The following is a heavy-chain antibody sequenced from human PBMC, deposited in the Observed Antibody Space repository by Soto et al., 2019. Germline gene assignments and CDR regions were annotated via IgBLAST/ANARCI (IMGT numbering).Heavy chain of an antibody. J-gene: IGHJ4*02. V-gene: IGHV3-30-3*01. D-gene: IGHD3-22*01. CDR1: GFTFSSYA. CDR3: FMYYDSSGYSFDY. Sequence: GGSLRLSCAASGFTFSSYAMHWVRQAPGKGLEWVAVISYDGSNKYYADSVKGRFTISRDNSKNTLYLQMNSLRAEDTAVYYSFMYYDSSGYSFDYWGQGTLVTVSS. CDR2: ISYDGSNK.